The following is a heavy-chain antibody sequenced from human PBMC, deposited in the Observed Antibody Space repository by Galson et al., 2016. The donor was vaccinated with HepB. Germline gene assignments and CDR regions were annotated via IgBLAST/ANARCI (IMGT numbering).Heavy chain of an antibody. CDR3: ARHERLLSWFDP. CDR2: IYYVGNA. Sequence: SETLSLTCTVSGGSISSNSYYWGWIRQPPGKGLEWIGCIYYVGNAYYNPSLKSRVIISIDTSNNRVSLKLRSVTAADTAVYYCARHERLLSWFDPWGQGSLVTVSS. J-gene: IGHJ5*02. V-gene: IGHV4-39*01. CDR1: GGSISSNSYY. D-gene: IGHD5-12*01.